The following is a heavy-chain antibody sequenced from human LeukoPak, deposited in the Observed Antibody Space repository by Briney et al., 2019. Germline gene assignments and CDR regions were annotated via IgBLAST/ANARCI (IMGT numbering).Heavy chain of an antibody. D-gene: IGHD6-13*01. J-gene: IGHJ2*01. V-gene: IGHV4-59*01. Sequence: SETLSLTCTVSGGSISSDYWNWIRQPPGKGLEWIGYLLYSRSTNYNPSLKSRVTISVDTSKNHFSLKLTSVTAADTAFYYCARVYYSSSYDYWYFDLWGRGTLVTVSS. CDR3: ARVYYSSSYDYWYFDL. CDR1: GGSISSDY. CDR2: LLYSRST.